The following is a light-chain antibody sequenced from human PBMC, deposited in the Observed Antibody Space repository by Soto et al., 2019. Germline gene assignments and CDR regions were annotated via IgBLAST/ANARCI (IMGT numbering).Light chain of an antibody. CDR1: QGVTTN. V-gene: IGKV3-15*01. Sequence: EIIMTQSPGTLSVSPGERATLSCRAAQGVTTNFAWYQQKSGQSPRLLIYDVYNRATGVQARFSGSGSETDFTLTIRGLRSEDSAVYFCKQYNNWPFSFGQGTRLEIK. CDR3: KQYNNWPFS. J-gene: IGKJ5*01. CDR2: DVY.